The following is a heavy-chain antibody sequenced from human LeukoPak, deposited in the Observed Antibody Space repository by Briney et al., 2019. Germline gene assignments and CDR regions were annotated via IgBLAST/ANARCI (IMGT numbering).Heavy chain of an antibody. CDR3: ARYARRDGYNSPNVFDY. J-gene: IGHJ4*02. V-gene: IGHV4-59*01. Sequence: PSETLSLTCAVYGGSISSYYWSWIRQPPGKGLEWIGYIYYSGSTNYNPSLKSRVTISVDTSKNQFSLKLSSVTAADTAVYYCARYARRDGYNSPNVFDYWGQGTLVTVSS. CDR2: IYYSGST. D-gene: IGHD5-24*01. CDR1: GGSISSYY.